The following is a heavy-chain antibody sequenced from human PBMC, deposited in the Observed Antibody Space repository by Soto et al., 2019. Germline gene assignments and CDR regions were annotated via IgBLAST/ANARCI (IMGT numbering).Heavy chain of an antibody. CDR2: ISYDGSNK. D-gene: IGHD4-17*01. CDR1: GFTFSSYG. J-gene: IGHJ6*02. CDR3: AKDRGDHHYYYCYGMDV. V-gene: IGHV3-30*18. Sequence: GGSLRLSCAASGFTFSSYGMHWVRQAPGKGLEWVAVISYDGSNKYYADSVKGRFTISRDNSKNTLYLQMNSLRAEDTAVYYCAKDRGDHHYYYCYGMDVWGQGTTVTVSS.